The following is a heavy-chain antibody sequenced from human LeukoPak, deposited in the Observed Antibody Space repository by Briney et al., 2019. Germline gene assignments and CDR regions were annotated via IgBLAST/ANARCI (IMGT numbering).Heavy chain of an antibody. CDR2: INHSGST. Sequence: SETLSLTCAVYGGSFSGYYWSWLRQPPGKGLEWIGEINHSGSTNYNPSLTSRVTISVDTSKNQFSLKLSSVTAADTAVYYCARGTYSGSRRRGWFDPWGQGTLVTVSS. CDR1: GGSFSGYY. J-gene: IGHJ5*02. D-gene: IGHD1-26*01. V-gene: IGHV4-34*01. CDR3: ARGTYSGSRRRGWFDP.